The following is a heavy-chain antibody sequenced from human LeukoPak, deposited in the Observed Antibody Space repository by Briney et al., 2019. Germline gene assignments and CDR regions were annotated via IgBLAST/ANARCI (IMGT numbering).Heavy chain of an antibody. D-gene: IGHD3-10*01. CDR3: ARVITMLRGYGMDV. Sequence: ASVKVSCKASGYTFTSYAMHWVRQAPGQRLEWMGWINAGNGNTKYSQKFQGRVTITRDTSASTAYMELSSLRSEDTAVYYCARVITMLRGYGMDVWGKGTTVTVSS. CDR2: INAGNGNT. V-gene: IGHV1-3*01. CDR1: GYTFTSYA. J-gene: IGHJ6*04.